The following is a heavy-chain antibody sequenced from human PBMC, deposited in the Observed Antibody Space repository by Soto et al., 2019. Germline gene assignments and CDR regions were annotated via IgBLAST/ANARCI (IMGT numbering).Heavy chain of an antibody. D-gene: IGHD3-22*01. CDR1: GFTFSSYA. J-gene: IGHJ6*02. Sequence: PGGSLRLSCAASGFTFSSYAMHWVRQAPGKGLEWVAVISYDGSNKYYADYVKGRFTISRDNSKNTLYLQMNSLRAEDTAVYYCARAGITMIVVGMDVWGQGTTVTVSS. CDR2: ISYDGSNK. CDR3: ARAGITMIVVGMDV. V-gene: IGHV3-30-3*01.